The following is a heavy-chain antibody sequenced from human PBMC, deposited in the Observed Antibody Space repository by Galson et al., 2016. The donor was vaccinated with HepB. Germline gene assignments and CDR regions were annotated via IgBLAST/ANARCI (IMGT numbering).Heavy chain of an antibody. CDR3: AKTHGYSSGRYDY. CDR2: INHSGST. V-gene: IGHV4-34*01. J-gene: IGHJ4*02. CDR1: GGSFRGYY. D-gene: IGHD6-19*01. Sequence: TCAVYGGSFRGYYWSWIRQPPGKGLEWIGEINHSGSTNYNPSLKSRVTISVDTSKNQFSLYLSSLTAADTAVYYCAKTHGYSSGRYDYWGQGTLVTVSS.